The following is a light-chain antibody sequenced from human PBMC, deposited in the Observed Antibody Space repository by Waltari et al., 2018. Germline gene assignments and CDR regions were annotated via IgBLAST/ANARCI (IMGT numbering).Light chain of an antibody. CDR2: GAS. CDR1: QSVTSSS. Sequence: ENVLTQSPGTLSLSPGESATLPCRASQSVTSSSFAWYQQKPGQAPRLLISGASSRATGIPDRFSGSGSGTDFTLTISRLEPEDFAVYYCQQYGSLPHTFGQGTNLEIK. J-gene: IGKJ2*01. V-gene: IGKV3-20*01. CDR3: QQYGSLPHT.